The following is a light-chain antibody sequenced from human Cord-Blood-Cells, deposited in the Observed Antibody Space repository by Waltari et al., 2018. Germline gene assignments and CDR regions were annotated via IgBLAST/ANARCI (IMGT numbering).Light chain of an antibody. V-gene: IGLV2-14*01. CDR2: DVS. J-gene: IGLJ1*01. Sequence: QSALTQPASVSGSPGQSITISCTGTSSDVGGYTYVSWYQQHPGKAPKLMIYDVSKRPSGVSNRFSGSKSGNTASLTISGLQAEDEADYYCSSYTSSSPYVFGTGTKVTVL. CDR3: SSYTSSSPYV. CDR1: SSDVGGYTY.